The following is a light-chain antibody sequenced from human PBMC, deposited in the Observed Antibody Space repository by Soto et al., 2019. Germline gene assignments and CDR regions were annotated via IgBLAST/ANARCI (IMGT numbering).Light chain of an antibody. J-gene: IGLJ1*01. CDR3: GTWDSSRSVLYV. CDR2: ENN. V-gene: IGLV1-51*02. Sequence: QSVLTQPPSVSAAPGQKVTISCSGSSSNIGNNYVSWYQQLPGTAPKLLIYENNKRPSGIPDRFSGSKSGTSATLGITGLQTGDGADDYCGTWDSSRSVLYVFGTGTKLTVL. CDR1: SSNIGNNY.